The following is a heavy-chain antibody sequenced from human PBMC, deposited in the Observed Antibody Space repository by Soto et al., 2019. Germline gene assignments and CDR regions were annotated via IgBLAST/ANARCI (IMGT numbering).Heavy chain of an antibody. CDR2: ISAYNGNT. CDR1: GYTFTSYG. Sequence: QVQLVQSGAEVKKPGASVKVSCKASGYTFTSYGISWVRQAPGQGLEWMGWISAYNGNTNYAQKLQGRVTMTTDTSTNTAYKELRSLKSDDTAVYYCARDHPYGDREWLWCDPWGQGTLVTVSS. J-gene: IGHJ5*02. D-gene: IGHD4-17*01. V-gene: IGHV1-18*01. CDR3: ARDHPYGDREWLWCDP.